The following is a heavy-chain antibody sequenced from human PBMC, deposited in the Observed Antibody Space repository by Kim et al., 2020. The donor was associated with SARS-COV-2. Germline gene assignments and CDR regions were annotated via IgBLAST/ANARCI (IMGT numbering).Heavy chain of an antibody. CDR1: GYTFTGYY. CDR2: INPNSGGT. J-gene: IGHJ4*02. Sequence: ASVKVSCKASGYTFTGYYMHWVRQAPGQGLEWMGWINPNSGGTNYAQKFQGRVTMTRDTSISTAYMELSRLRSDDTAVYYCARAPGYSSSWYTPFDYWGQGTLVTVSS. CDR3: ARAPGYSSSWYTPFDY. D-gene: IGHD6-13*01. V-gene: IGHV1-2*02.